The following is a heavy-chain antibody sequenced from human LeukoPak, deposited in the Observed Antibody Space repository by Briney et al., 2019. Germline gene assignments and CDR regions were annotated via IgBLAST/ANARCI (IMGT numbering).Heavy chain of an antibody. V-gene: IGHV3-66*01. CDR1: GFTVSSNY. J-gene: IGHJ4*02. CDR2: VYSGGST. CDR3: ARARSSVGYFDY. Sequence: GGSLRLSCAASGFTVSSNYMSWVRQAPGKGLEWVSVVYSGGSTYYADSVKGRFTISRDNSKNTLYLQMNSLRAEDTAVYYCARARSSVGYFDYWGQGTLVTVSS. D-gene: IGHD6-19*01.